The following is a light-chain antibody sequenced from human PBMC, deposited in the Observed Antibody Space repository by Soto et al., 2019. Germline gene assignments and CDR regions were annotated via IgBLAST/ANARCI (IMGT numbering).Light chain of an antibody. CDR3: SSYTSSSTLYV. V-gene: IGLV2-14*01. CDR1: ISDVGSYTY. CDR2: EVN. J-gene: IGLJ1*01. Sequence: LPQPSSVCGSPRQSITISCTGAISDVGSYTYVSWYQQHPGKAPKLMIYEVNNRPSGVPNRFSGSKSGNTASLTISGLQAEDEADYYCSSYTSSSTLYVFGTGTKVTVL.